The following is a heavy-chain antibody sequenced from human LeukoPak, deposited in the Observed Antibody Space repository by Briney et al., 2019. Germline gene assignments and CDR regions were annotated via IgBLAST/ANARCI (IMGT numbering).Heavy chain of an antibody. Sequence: SETLSLTCTVSGGPVSRDNYSWSWIRQPPGKGLEWIGYISYSGSTNYNPSLKSRVTISVDTSKNQFSLKLSSVTAADTAVYYCARDLVVTAGPYYYYGMDVWGQGTTVTVSS. J-gene: IGHJ6*02. CDR1: GGPVSRDNYS. V-gene: IGHV4-61*01. CDR2: ISYSGST. D-gene: IGHD2-21*02. CDR3: ARDLVVTAGPYYYYGMDV.